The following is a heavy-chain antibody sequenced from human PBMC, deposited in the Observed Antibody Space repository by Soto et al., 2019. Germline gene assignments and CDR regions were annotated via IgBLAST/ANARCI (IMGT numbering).Heavy chain of an antibody. CDR1: GFSLTTSGLC. Sequence: SGPTLVNPTQTLTLTCSFSGFSLTTSGLCVGWIGQPPGKGLGWLSYIYWSGDEHYSPSLKNRLSITKDTSKNQVFLTMANMYPVDTATYYCARGLAARPVFACDIWGQGTMVTVSS. J-gene: IGHJ3*02. V-gene: IGHV2-5*01. D-gene: IGHD6-6*01. CDR2: IYWSGDE. CDR3: ARGLAARPVFACDI.